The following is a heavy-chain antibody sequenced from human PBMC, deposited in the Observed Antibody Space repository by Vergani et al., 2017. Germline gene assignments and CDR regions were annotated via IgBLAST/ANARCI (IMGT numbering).Heavy chain of an antibody. D-gene: IGHD3-3*01. Sequence: QVQLVQSGAEVKKPGSSVKVSCKTSGGSFRSYVFNWVRQAPGQRLEWMGGIIPLFGTVNYAQKFQGRVTITADESTSTAYMELSRLRSNDTAVYYCAGERIRRFGVVGHDAFDTWGQGTMVTVSS. CDR2: IIPLFGTV. J-gene: IGHJ3*02. V-gene: IGHV1-69*01. CDR3: AGERIRRFGVVGHDAFDT. CDR1: GGSFRSYV.